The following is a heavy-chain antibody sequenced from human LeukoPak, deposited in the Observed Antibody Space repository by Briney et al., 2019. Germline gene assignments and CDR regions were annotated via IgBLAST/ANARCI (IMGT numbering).Heavy chain of an antibody. J-gene: IGHJ4*02. D-gene: IGHD3-22*01. CDR1: GYTFTSYG. CDR2: INPNSGGT. CDR3: ARGGYYYDSSGFYYFDY. V-gene: IGHV1-2*04. Sequence: ASVKVSCKASGYTFTSYGISWVRQAPGQGLEWMGWINPNSGGTNYAQKFQGWVTMTRDTSISTAYMELSRLRSDDTAVYYCARGGYYYDSSGFYYFDYWGQGTLVTVSS.